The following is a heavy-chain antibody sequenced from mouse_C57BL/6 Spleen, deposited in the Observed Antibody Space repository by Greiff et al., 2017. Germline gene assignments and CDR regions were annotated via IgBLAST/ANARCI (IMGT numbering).Heavy chain of an antibody. D-gene: IGHD1-1*01. CDR1: GFNIKDDY. CDR2: IDPENGDT. Sequence: EVQLQQSGAELVRPGASVKLSCTASGFNIKDDYMHWVKQRPEQGLEWIGWIDPENGDTEYASKFQGKATITADTSSNTAYLQLSSLTSEDTAVYYCTTRGYYGSSYWGQGTTLTVSS. V-gene: IGHV14-4*01. J-gene: IGHJ2*01. CDR3: TTRGYYGSSY.